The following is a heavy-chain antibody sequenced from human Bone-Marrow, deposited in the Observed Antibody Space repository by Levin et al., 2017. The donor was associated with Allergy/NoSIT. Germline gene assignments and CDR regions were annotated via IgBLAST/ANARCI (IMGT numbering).Heavy chain of an antibody. CDR1: GYIFSNFW. D-gene: IGHD2-15*01. CDR2: IYPGDSDT. Sequence: GESLKISCQGSGYIFSNFWIAWVRQMPGKGLEWMGIIYPGDSDTRYNPSFEGQVTISVDESISTAYLQLTSLKASDTATFYCARLEGPCSGGSCSNLDFWGQGTLVTVSS. CDR3: ARLEGPCSGGSCSNLDF. V-gene: IGHV5-51*01. J-gene: IGHJ4*02.